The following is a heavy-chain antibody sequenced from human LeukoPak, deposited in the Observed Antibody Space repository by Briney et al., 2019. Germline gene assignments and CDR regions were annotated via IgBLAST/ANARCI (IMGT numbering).Heavy chain of an antibody. V-gene: IGHV1-18*01. CDR1: GFTFIDYG. D-gene: IGHD6-19*01. CDR3: ARGGIAMAGTLFDY. J-gene: IGHJ4*02. CDR2: ISAYNGKT. Sequence: ASVKVSCKASGFTFIDYGITWVRQAPGQWLEWMGWISAYNGKTNYAQDFQGRVTMTTDTSTSTVYMELRSLRSDDTAVYYCARGGIAMAGTLFDYWGQGTLVTVSS.